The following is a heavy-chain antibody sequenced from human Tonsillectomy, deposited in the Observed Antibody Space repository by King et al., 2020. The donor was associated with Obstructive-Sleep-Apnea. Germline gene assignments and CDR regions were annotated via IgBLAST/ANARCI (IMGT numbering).Heavy chain of an antibody. J-gene: IGHJ4*02. Sequence: VQLVESGGGVVQPGRSLILSCAASGFTFSSYGMHWVRPAPGKGLEWVAVFWYDGSNKYYPDSVKGRFTISRDNSKNTLYLQMNSLRAEDTAVYYCAKGLRYGDYPDFDYWGQGTLDTVSS. CDR2: FWYDGSNK. V-gene: IGHV3-33*06. CDR3: AKGLRYGDYPDFDY. CDR1: GFTFSSYG. D-gene: IGHD4-17*01.